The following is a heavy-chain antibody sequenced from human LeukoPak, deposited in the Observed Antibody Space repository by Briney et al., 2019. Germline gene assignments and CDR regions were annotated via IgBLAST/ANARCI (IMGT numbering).Heavy chain of an antibody. J-gene: IGHJ6*03. CDR2: IRNDANDK. CDR3: ATGAGVYYYYYMDV. D-gene: IGHD1-26*01. Sequence: GGSLRLSCAASGFTFSSYGTHWVRQAPGKGLEWVAFIRNDANDKYYADSVRGRFTISRDNSKNTLYLQMNSLRAEDTAVYYCATGAGVYYYYYMDVWGKGTTVTVSS. CDR1: GFTFSSYG. V-gene: IGHV3-30*02.